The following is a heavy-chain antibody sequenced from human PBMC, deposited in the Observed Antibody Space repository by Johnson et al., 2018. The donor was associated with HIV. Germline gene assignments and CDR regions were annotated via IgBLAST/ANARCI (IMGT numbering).Heavy chain of an antibody. Sequence: QVQLVESGGGVVQTGRSLRLSCAASGFIFSSYAMHWVRQAPGKGLEWVAVISYDGSNKYYADSVKGRFTISRDNSKNTLYLQMNSLRAEDTAVYYCARDAFDIWGQGTMVTVSS. J-gene: IGHJ3*02. V-gene: IGHV3-30*04. CDR1: GFIFSSYA. CDR3: ARDAFDI. CDR2: ISYDGSNK.